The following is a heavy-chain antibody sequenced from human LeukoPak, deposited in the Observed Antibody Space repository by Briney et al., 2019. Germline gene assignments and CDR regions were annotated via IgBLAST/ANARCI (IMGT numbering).Heavy chain of an antibody. D-gene: IGHD4-23*01. Sequence: GRSLRLSCAASGFTFDDYVMHWVRQAPGKGLEWVSGISWNSGSIGYADSVKGRFTISRDNAKNSLYLQMNSLRAEDTALYYCAKVTSHYGGIDYWGQGTLVTVSS. CDR3: AKVTSHYGGIDY. CDR2: ISWNSGSI. CDR1: GFTFDDYV. J-gene: IGHJ4*02. V-gene: IGHV3-9*01.